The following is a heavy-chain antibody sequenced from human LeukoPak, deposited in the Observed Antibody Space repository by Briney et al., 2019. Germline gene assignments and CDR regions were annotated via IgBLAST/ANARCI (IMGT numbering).Heavy chain of an antibody. D-gene: IGHD3-9*01. Sequence: GGSPRLSCAASGFTVSSNYMSWVRQAPGKGLEWVSVIYSGGSTYYADSVKGRFTISRDNSKNTLYLQMNSLRAEDTAVYYCARGSQNYDILTGYSPGDAFDIWGQGTLVTVSS. J-gene: IGHJ3*02. CDR1: GFTVSSNY. CDR2: IYSGGST. V-gene: IGHV3-66*01. CDR3: ARGSQNYDILTGYSPGDAFDI.